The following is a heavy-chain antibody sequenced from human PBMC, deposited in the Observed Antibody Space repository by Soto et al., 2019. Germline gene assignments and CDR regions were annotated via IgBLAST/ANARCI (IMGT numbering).Heavy chain of an antibody. Sequence: PSETLSLTCAVYGGSFSSYYWSWIRQPPGKGLEWIGEINHSGSTNYNPSLKSRVTISVDTSKNQFSLKLSSVTAADTAVYYCARGSSGYYYSLVYWGQGTLVTVSS. CDR2: INHSGST. CDR1: GGSFSSYY. V-gene: IGHV4-34*01. J-gene: IGHJ4*02. D-gene: IGHD3-22*01. CDR3: ARGSSGYYYSLVY.